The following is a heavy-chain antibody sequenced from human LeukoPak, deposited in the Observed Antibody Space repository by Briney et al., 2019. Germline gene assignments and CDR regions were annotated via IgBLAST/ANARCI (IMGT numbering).Heavy chain of an antibody. CDR1: GGTFSSYA. CDR3: ARETTAIRQLWEFDY. CDR2: IIPILGIA. V-gene: IGHV1-69*04. D-gene: IGHD5-18*01. Sequence: SVKVSCKASGGTFSSYAISWVRQAPGQGLEWMGRIIPILGIANYAQKFQGRVTITADKSTSTAYMELSSLRSEDTAVYYCARETTAIRQLWEFDYWGQGTLVTVSS. J-gene: IGHJ4*02.